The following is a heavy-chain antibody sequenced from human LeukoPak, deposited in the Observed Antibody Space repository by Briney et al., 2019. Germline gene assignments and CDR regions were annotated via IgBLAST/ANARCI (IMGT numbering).Heavy chain of an antibody. CDR1: GFTFSSYA. CDR3: ARDVDRNFDY. CDR2: ISYDGSNK. D-gene: IGHD3-22*01. V-gene: IGHV3-30*04. Sequence: GRSLRLSCAASGFTFSSYAMRWVRQAPGKGLEWVAVISYDGSNKYYADSVKGRFTISRDNSKNTLYLQMNSLRAEDTAVYYCARDVDRNFDYWGQGTLVTVSS. J-gene: IGHJ4*02.